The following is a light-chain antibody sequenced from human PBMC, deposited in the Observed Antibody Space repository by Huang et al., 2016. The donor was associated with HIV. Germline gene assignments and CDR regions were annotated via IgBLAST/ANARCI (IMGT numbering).Light chain of an antibody. CDR1: PNINQF. V-gene: IGKV1-39*01. Sequence: DIQMTQSPSSLSATVGDRITITCRASPNINQFLNWYQLQTGRAPKLLIFVASSLQSGVPTRVSGSGSGTDFILTISSLQPEDFATYYCQQSYNTPYSFGQGTKLEIK. CDR2: VAS. CDR3: QQSYNTPYS. J-gene: IGKJ2*01.